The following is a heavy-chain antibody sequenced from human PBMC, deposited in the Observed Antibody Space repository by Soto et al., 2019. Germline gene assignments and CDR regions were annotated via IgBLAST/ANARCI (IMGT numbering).Heavy chain of an antibody. J-gene: IGHJ4*02. V-gene: IGHV3-30-3*01. D-gene: IGHD3-9*01. CDR3: ARDFEGG. CDR1: GFTFSSYA. CDR2: ISYDGSNK. Sequence: QVQLVESGGGVVQPGRSLRLSCAASGFTFSSYAMHWVRQAPGKGLEWVAVISYDGSNKYYADSVKGRFTISRDNSKNTLYLQMNSLRAEDTAVYYCARDFEGGWGQGILVTVSS.